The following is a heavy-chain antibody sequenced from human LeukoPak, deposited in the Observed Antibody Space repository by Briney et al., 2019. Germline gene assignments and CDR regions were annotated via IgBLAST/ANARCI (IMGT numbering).Heavy chain of an antibody. CDR2: IYYSGST. CDR1: GGSISSSSYY. J-gene: IGHJ4*02. V-gene: IGHV4-39*01. CDR3: ARFLGWELEPPYYFDY. Sequence: SETLSLTCTVSGGSISSSSYYWGWIRQPPGKGLEWIGSIYYSGSTYYNPSLKSRVSLSVDTSKNQFSLKLSSVTAADTAVYYCARFLGWELEPPYYFDYWGQGTLVTVSS. D-gene: IGHD1-26*01.